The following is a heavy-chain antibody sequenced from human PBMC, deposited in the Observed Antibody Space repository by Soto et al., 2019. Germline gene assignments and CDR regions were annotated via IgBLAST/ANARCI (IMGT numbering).Heavy chain of an antibody. Sequence: QVQLQESGPGLVKPSETMSLSSTVSGGSISSYYWSWFRQSPGKRMEWIGYVHHSWGSSYNPSLPSRVAISLDTSRSQFSLKVTSVTATDTAVYYCARQGFGPLHGLVDVWGQGTTVTVSS. CDR3: ARQGFGPLHGLVDV. V-gene: IGHV4-59*08. CDR2: VHHSWGS. D-gene: IGHD3-10*01. CDR1: GGSISSYY. J-gene: IGHJ6*02.